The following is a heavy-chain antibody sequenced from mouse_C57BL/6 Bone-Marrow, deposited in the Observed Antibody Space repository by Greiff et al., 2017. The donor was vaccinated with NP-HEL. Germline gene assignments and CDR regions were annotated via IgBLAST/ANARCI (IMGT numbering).Heavy chain of an antibody. CDR2: INPNNGGT. CDR3: ARGDFYWYFDV. V-gene: IGHV1-18*01. Sequence: VQLQQSGPELVKPGASVKIPCKASGYTFTDYNMDWVKQSHGKSLEWIGDINPNNGGTIYNQKFKGKATLTVDKSSSTDYMELRSLTSEDTAVYYCARGDFYWYFDVWGTGTTVTVSS. D-gene: IGHD3-3*01. J-gene: IGHJ1*03. CDR1: GYTFTDYN.